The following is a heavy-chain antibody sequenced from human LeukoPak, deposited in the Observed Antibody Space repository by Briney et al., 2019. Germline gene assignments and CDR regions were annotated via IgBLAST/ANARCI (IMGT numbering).Heavy chain of an antibody. Sequence: GGSLRLSCAASGFTFSSYEMNWVRQAPGKGLEWVSYISFSGSTIYYADSVKGRFTISRDNAKSSLYVQMNSLRAEDTAVYYCARGGYYDSSGYYYVGYFHHWGQGTLVTVSS. CDR3: ARGGYYDSSGYYYVGYFHH. J-gene: IGHJ1*01. V-gene: IGHV3-48*03. CDR1: GFTFSSYE. CDR2: ISFSGSTI. D-gene: IGHD3-22*01.